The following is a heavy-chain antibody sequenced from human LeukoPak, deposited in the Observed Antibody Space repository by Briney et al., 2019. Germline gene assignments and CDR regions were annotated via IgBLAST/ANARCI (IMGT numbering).Heavy chain of an antibody. Sequence: PSETLSFTCTVSGFSISSYYWSRIPQPPGKGLEGIGYTYYSGSTNYNPSLNSRVTISVDTSKNQFSLKLGSVAAADTAVYYCARESPSGSYYYYYYMDVWGKGTTVTVSS. J-gene: IGHJ6*03. CDR3: ARESPSGSYYYYYYMDV. CDR1: GFSISSYY. CDR2: TYYSGST. D-gene: IGHD1-26*01. V-gene: IGHV4-59*12.